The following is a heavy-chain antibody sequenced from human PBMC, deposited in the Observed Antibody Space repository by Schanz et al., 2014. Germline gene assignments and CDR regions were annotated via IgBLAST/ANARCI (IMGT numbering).Heavy chain of an antibody. CDR1: GFSFSSYS. CDR3: ARAAAAVLSGNYYYGMDV. D-gene: IGHD6-13*01. Sequence: EVQLVESGGDLVKPGGSLRLSCAASGFSFSSYSMNWVRQAPGKGLEWVSSIRSSSSNIYYADSVKGRFTISRDNAKNSLYLKMNSLRAEDTAVYYCARAAAAVLSGNYYYGMDVWGQGTTVTVSS. CDR2: IRSSSSNI. J-gene: IGHJ6*02. V-gene: IGHV3-21*01.